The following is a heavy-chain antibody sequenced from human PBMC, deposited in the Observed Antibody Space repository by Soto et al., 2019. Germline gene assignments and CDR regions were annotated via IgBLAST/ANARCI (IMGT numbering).Heavy chain of an antibody. Sequence: EVQLVESGGGLVQPGGSLRLSCAASGFTCSSYWMSWVRQAPGKGLEWVSNIKQDGSEKYYVDSVKGRVTISRDNAKNSLYLQTNSLRAEDTAVYYCASLAAMAHYYYYGMDVWGQGTTVTVSS. V-gene: IGHV3-7*05. CDR3: ASLAAMAHYYYYGMDV. CDR1: GFTCSSYW. D-gene: IGHD5-18*01. CDR2: IKQDGSEK. J-gene: IGHJ6*02.